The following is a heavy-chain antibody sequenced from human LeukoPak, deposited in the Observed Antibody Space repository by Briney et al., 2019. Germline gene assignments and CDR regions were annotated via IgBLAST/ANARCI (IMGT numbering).Heavy chain of an antibody. Sequence: SETLSLTCAVYGGSFSGYYWSWIRQPPGKGLEWIGEINHSGSTNYNPSLKSRVTISVDTSKNQFSLKLSSVTAADTAVYYCARVAIQLWFRPNAFDIWGQGTMVTVSS. V-gene: IGHV4-34*01. CDR1: GGSFSGYY. CDR3: ARVAIQLWFRPNAFDI. J-gene: IGHJ3*02. D-gene: IGHD5-18*01. CDR2: INHSGST.